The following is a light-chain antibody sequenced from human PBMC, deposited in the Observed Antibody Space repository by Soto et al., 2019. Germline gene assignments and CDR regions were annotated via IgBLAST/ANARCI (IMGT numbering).Light chain of an antibody. Sequence: DIQMTQSPSSLSASVGDRVTITCRASQSISTYVNWYHQKPGKAPKLLIYAASSLQSGVPSRFSGSGSGTDFTLSISSLQPEDFATYYCQQSYRMPLTFGGGTKVDIK. J-gene: IGKJ4*01. CDR1: QSISTY. CDR2: AAS. V-gene: IGKV1-39*01. CDR3: QQSYRMPLT.